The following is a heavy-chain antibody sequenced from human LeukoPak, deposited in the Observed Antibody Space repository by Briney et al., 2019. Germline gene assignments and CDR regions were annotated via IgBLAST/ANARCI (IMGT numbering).Heavy chain of an antibody. V-gene: IGHV3-21*01. Sequence: PGGSLRLSCAASGFTFSSHSMNWVRQAPAKGLEWVSSIGSSSSYIYYADSVKGRFTISRDNAKNSLYLQMNSLRAEDTAVYYCARDRYCSSTSCYPGAASGGQGTLVTVPS. CDR3: ARDRYCSSTSCYPGAAS. CDR1: GFTFSSHS. J-gene: IGHJ4*02. CDR2: IGSSSSYI. D-gene: IGHD2-2*01.